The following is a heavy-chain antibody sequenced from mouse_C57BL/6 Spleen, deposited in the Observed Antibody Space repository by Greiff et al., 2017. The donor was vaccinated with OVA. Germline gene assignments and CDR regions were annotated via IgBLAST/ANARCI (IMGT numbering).Heavy chain of an antibody. D-gene: IGHD2-4*01. CDR2: IYPGDGDT. CDR1: GYAFSSSW. J-gene: IGHJ2*01. V-gene: IGHV1-82*01. CDR3: ARDYGGYFDY. Sequence: QVQLQQSGPELVKPGASVKISCKASGYAFSSSWMNWVKQRPGKGLEWIGRIYPGDGDTTYNGKLKGKATLTADKSSSTAYMQLSSLTSEDSAVYFCARDYGGYFDYWGQGTTLTVSS.